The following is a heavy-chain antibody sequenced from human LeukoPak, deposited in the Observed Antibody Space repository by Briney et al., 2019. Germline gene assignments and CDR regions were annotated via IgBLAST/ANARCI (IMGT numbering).Heavy chain of an antibody. V-gene: IGHV4-39*01. D-gene: IGHD5-12*01. J-gene: IGHJ3*02. CDR1: GGSISSGSFY. CDR2: IYYRGST. CDR3: ARPIEGPGYAYPVI. Sequence: AETLVHTCTVSGGSISSGSFYWGRIRQPPGKGLEWIGSIYYRGSTFYNPSLTSRVTMSVDTPKNQLSLRLSSVTAADTAVYFCARPIEGPGYAYPVIWDQGQMVIV.